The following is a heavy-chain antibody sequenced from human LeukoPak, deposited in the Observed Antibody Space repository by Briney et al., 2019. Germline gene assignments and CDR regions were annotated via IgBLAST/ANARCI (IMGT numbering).Heavy chain of an antibody. Sequence: PETLSLTCTVSGGSISSYYWSWIRQPPGKGLEWIGYIYYSGSTNYNPSLKSRVTISVDTSKNQFSLKLSSVTAADTAVYYCARVGDAWGSVDYWGQGTLVTVSS. CDR2: IYYSGST. D-gene: IGHD7-27*01. CDR1: GGSISSYY. V-gene: IGHV4-59*01. CDR3: ARVGDAWGSVDY. J-gene: IGHJ4*02.